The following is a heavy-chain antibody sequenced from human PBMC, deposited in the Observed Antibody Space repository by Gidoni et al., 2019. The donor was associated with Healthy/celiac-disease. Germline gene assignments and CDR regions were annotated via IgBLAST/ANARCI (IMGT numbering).Heavy chain of an antibody. Sequence: QVQLVESGGGVVQPVRSLSLSCAASGFTFSSSGMHWVRQAPGKGLEWVAVISYDGSNKYYADSVKGRFTISRDNSKNTLYLQMNSLRAEDTAVYYCAKDDGIVGATGDYWGQGTLVTVSS. D-gene: IGHD1-26*01. CDR1: GFTFSSSG. J-gene: IGHJ4*02. CDR2: ISYDGSNK. CDR3: AKDDGIVGATGDY. V-gene: IGHV3-30*18.